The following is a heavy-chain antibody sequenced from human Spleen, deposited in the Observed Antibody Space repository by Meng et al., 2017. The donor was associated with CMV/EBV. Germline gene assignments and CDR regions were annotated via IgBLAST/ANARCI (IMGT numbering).Heavy chain of an antibody. CDR3: ARVRGDYDFWSGYSPNWFDP. V-gene: IGHV3-21*04. CDR1: GFSFSTHW. CDR2: ISGSSTYI. Sequence: GGSLRLSCAASGFSFSTHWMNWVRQVPGKGLEWVSSISGSSTYIYYADSVKGRFTISRDNAKNSLYLQMNSLRAEDTAVYYCARVRGDYDFWSGYSPNWFDPWGQGTLVTVSS. D-gene: IGHD3-3*01. J-gene: IGHJ5*02.